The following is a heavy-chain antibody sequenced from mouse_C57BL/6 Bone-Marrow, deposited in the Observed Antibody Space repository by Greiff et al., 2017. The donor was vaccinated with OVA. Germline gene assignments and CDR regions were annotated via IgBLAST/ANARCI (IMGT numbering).Heavy chain of an antibody. D-gene: IGHD1-1*01. V-gene: IGHV1-81*01. CDR2: IYPRSGNT. Sequence: VQLQESGAELARPGASVKLSCKASGYTFTSYGISWVKQRTGQGLEWIGEIYPRSGNTYYNEKFKGKATLTADKSSSTAYMELRSLTSEDSAVYFCALLRWFAYWGQGTRVTVSA. J-gene: IGHJ3*01. CDR1: GYTFTSYG. CDR3: ALLRWFAY.